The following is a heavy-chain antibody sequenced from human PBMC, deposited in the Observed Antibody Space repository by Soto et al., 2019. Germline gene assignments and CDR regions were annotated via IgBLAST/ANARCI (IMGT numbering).Heavy chain of an antibody. CDR2: ISTNGGST. CDR3: VKGEYYYDSSGYYCDF. D-gene: IGHD3-22*01. V-gene: IGHV3-64D*06. J-gene: IGHJ4*02. Sequence: PGGSLRLSCSASGFTFSIYAMHWVRQAPGKGLEYVSSISTNGGSTDYADSVKGRFTISRDNSKNTVYLQMSSLRVEDTAVYYCVKGEYYYDSSGYYCDFWGQGTLVTVSS. CDR1: GFTFSIYA.